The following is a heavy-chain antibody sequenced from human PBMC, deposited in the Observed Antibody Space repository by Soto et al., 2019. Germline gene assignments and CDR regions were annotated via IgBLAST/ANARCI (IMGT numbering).Heavy chain of an antibody. V-gene: IGHV4-34*01. Sequence: SETLSLTCAVYGGSFTGYYWSWIRHPPGKGLEWIGEINHSGSTNSNPSLKSRVTISVDTSKNQFSLQLSSVTAADTAVYYCAREVVAATHWFDPWGQGTLVTVSS. D-gene: IGHD2-15*01. CDR1: GGSFTGYY. J-gene: IGHJ5*02. CDR3: AREVVAATHWFDP. CDR2: INHSGST.